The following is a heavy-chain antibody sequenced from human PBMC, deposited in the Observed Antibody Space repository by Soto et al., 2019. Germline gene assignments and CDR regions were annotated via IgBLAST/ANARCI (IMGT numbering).Heavy chain of an antibody. V-gene: IGHV3-23*01. D-gene: IGHD3-3*01. CDR2: ISGSRGST. CDR3: AKRWGNRFLEPRDYFDY. Sequence: GGSLRLSCAASGFTFSSYAMSWVRQAPGKXLEWVSTISGSRGSTYYADSVKGRFTISRDNSKNTLYLQMNSLRAEDTAAYYCAKRWGNRFLEPRDYFDYWGQGTLVTVSS. J-gene: IGHJ4*02. CDR1: GFTFSSYA.